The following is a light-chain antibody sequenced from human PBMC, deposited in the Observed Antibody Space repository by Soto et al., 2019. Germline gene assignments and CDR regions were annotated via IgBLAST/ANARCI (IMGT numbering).Light chain of an antibody. Sequence: EIVLTQSPGTLSLSPGERATLSCRASQSVSSSYLAWYQQKAGQAPRLLIYGASNRATGIPDRFSGSGSGTDFILTISRLEPEDFAVYYCQQYGSSPQTFGQGTKVDI. CDR1: QSVSSSY. CDR3: QQYGSSPQT. CDR2: GAS. J-gene: IGKJ1*01. V-gene: IGKV3-20*01.